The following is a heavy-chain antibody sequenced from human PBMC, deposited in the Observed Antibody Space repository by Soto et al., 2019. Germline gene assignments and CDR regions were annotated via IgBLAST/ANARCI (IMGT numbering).Heavy chain of an antibody. Sequence: PGASVKVSCKASGYTFTGYYMHWVRQAPGQGLEWMGWMNSNNGGTNYAQKLQGRVTMTRDTSTNTAYMELSRLRSDDTAVYYCARRNAVAGSKMYYFDYWGQGTLVTVSS. CDR2: MNSNNGGT. V-gene: IGHV1-2*02. CDR3: ARRNAVAGSKMYYFDY. D-gene: IGHD6-19*01. CDR1: GYTFTGYY. J-gene: IGHJ4*02.